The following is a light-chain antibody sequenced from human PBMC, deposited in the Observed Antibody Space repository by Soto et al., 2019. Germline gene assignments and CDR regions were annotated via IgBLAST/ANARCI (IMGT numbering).Light chain of an antibody. CDR1: SSDVGGYDY. CDR3: SSYTSSNTLVV. Sequence: QSALTQPASVSGSPGQSITISCTGTSSDVGGYDYVSWYQQHPGKAPKLMIDDVSNRPSGVSNRFSGSKSGNTASLTISGLQAEDEADYYCSSYTSSNTLVVFGGGTQLTVL. CDR2: DVS. V-gene: IGLV2-14*03. J-gene: IGLJ2*01.